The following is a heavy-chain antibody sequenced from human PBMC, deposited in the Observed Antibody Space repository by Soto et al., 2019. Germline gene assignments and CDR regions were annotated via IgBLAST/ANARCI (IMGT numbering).Heavy chain of an antibody. Sequence: ASVKVSCKASGYTFTSYYMHWVRQAPGQGLEWMGIINPSGGSTSYAQKFQGRVTMTRDTSTSTVYMELSSLRSEGTAVYYCARGADYDILTGPKDYFDYWGQGTLVTVSS. J-gene: IGHJ4*02. CDR3: ARGADYDILTGPKDYFDY. V-gene: IGHV1-46*03. CDR1: GYTFTSYY. D-gene: IGHD3-9*01. CDR2: INPSGGST.